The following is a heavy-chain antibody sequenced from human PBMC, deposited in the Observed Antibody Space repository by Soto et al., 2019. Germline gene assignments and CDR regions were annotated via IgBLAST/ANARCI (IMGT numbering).Heavy chain of an antibody. V-gene: IGHV1-69*13. J-gene: IGHJ6*02. D-gene: IGHD6-6*01. CDR3: ARNSSLFDYYYYGMDV. CDR1: GGTFSSYA. CDR2: IIPIFGTA. Sequence: GASVKVSCKASGGTFSSYAISWVRQAPGQGLEWMGGIIPIFGTANYAQKFQGRATITADESTSTAYMELSSLRSEDTAVYYCARNSSLFDYYYYGMDVWGQGTTVTVSS.